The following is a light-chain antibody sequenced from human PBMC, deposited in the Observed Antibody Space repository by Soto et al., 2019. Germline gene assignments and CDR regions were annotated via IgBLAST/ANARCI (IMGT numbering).Light chain of an antibody. CDR2: GNG. V-gene: IGLV1-40*01. J-gene: IGLJ1*01. CDR3: QSYDKRLTAYV. Sequence: QSVLPQPPSVSGAPGHRVTISCSGTSSSIGAGYEVHWYHQLPGTAPKLVVSGNGNRPSGVPDRLSASKSGTSASLAITGLQAEDEGHYYCQSYDKRLTAYVFGTGTKVTVL. CDR1: SSSIGAGYE.